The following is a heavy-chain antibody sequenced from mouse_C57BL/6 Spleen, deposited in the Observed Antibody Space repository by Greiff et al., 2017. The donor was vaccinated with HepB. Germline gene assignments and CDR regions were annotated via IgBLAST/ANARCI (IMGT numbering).Heavy chain of an antibody. CDR3: ARSPDYYGSSHWYFDV. Sequence: EVQLQQSGPELVKPGASVKIPCKASGYTFTDYNMDWVKQSHGKSLEWIGDINPNNGGTNYNQKFKGKATLTVDKSSSTAYMELRSLTSEDTAVYYCARSPDYYGSSHWYFDVWGTGTTVTVSS. D-gene: IGHD1-1*01. J-gene: IGHJ1*03. V-gene: IGHV1-18*01. CDR2: INPNNGGT. CDR1: GYTFTDYN.